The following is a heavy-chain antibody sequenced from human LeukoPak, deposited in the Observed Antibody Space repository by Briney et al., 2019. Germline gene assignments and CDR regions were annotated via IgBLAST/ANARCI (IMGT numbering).Heavy chain of an antibody. CDR3: ARTLMYVRFLEWLLPNDMDV. CDR2: IRAYNGNK. CDR1: GYTLTSYG. Sequence: GSVKVSCKAPGYTLTSYGISWVRQAPGQGRERMGWIRAYNGNKNDAQKLQGIVTMTTDTSTSTAYRVLRRLRSDDTVVYYCARTLMYVRFLEWLLPNDMDVWGKGTTVTVSS. V-gene: IGHV1-18*01. J-gene: IGHJ6*03. D-gene: IGHD3-3*01.